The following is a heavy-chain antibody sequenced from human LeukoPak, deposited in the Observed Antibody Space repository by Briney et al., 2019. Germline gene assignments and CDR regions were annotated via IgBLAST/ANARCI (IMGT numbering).Heavy chain of an antibody. V-gene: IGHV4-31*03. Sequence: PSQTLSLTCTVSGGSISSGGYYWSWIRQHPGKGLEWIGYIYYSGSTYYNPSLQSRVTISVDTSKNQFSLKLSSVTAADTAVYYCARESKDYGDYGRRGYYMDVWGKGTTVTVSS. J-gene: IGHJ6*03. CDR1: GGSISSGGYY. CDR2: IYYSGST. CDR3: ARESKDYGDYGRRGYYMDV. D-gene: IGHD4-17*01.